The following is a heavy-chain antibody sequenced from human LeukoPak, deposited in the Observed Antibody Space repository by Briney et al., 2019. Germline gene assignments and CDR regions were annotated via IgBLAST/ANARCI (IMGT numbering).Heavy chain of an antibody. J-gene: IGHJ4*02. CDR2: ISGSGGRT. D-gene: IGHD3-10*01. CDR1: GFTFSSYA. V-gene: IGHV3-23*01. CDR3: AKDWSRGDY. Sequence: GGSLRLSCAASGFTFSSYAMSWVPHAPGEGREWGSAISGSGGRTYYADAVKGRFTISRDNSKNMLYLQMTSLRAEDTAVYYCAKDWSRGDYWGQGTLVTASS.